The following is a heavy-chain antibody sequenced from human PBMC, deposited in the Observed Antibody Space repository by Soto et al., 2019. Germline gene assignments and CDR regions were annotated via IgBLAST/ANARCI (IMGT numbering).Heavy chain of an antibody. Sequence: SETLSLTCTVSNGSISNFYWNWIRQSAGKGLEWIGRIHGSGSATYNPSLRSRVTMSVDTSKNQLSLKVNSVTGADTAVYYCARSSHKESWFDPWGQGTLVTVSS. CDR3: ARSSHKESWFDP. CDR2: IHGSGSA. V-gene: IGHV4-4*07. D-gene: IGHD6-13*01. CDR1: NGSISNFY. J-gene: IGHJ5*02.